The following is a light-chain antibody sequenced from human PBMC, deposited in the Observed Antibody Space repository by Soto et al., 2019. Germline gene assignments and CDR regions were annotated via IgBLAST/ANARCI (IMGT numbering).Light chain of an antibody. CDR1: QSINRF. J-gene: IGKJ5*01. CDR3: QQLHDYPIT. CDR2: AAS. Sequence: QMTQSPSSLSASVEYRVTITCRASQSINRFLNWYQQKPGKAPKLLIYAASSLQSGVPSRFSGSGSGTDFTLTISSLQPEDFATYYCQQLHDYPITFGQGTRLEIK. V-gene: IGKV1-39*01.